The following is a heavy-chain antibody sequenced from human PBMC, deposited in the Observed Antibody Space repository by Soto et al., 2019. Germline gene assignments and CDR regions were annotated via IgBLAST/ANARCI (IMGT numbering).Heavy chain of an antibody. CDR2: ISGSGANT. Sequence: LRLSCAASGFTFSSYAMSLVRQAPGKGLEWVSAISGSGANTYYADSVKGRFTISRDNSKNTLYLQMNSLRAEDSAMYYCVRERSGYSYADSWGQGTLVTVSS. D-gene: IGHD5-18*01. CDR1: GFTFSSYA. CDR3: VRERSGYSYADS. J-gene: IGHJ4*02. V-gene: IGHV3-23*01.